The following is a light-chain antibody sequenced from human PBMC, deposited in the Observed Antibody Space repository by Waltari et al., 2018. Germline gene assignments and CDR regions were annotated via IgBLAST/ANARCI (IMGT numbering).Light chain of an antibody. J-gene: IGKJ1*01. Sequence: EVVLTQSPGTLSLSPGERATLSCRASQGISSDLAWYQQKPGQAPRPLIFGASTRATGVPARFSGSGSGTEFTLTISSLQSEDFGVYYCQQSKIWPAFGQGTKVEIK. CDR1: QGISSD. CDR2: GAS. CDR3: QQSKIWPA. V-gene: IGKV3-15*01.